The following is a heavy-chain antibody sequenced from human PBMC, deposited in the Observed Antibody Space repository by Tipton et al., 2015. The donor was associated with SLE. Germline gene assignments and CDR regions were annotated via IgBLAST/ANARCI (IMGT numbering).Heavy chain of an antibody. CDR3: AKERWGTFEV. CDR1: GFTFSSYE. Sequence: GSLRLSCSASGFTFSSYEMNWVRQAPGKGLQWVANIKFDGSDKYYVDAVKGRFTVSRDNAKNSMYLQMDSLRAEDTGVYYCAKERWGTFEVWGQGTLVTVSS. CDR2: IKFDGSDK. J-gene: IGHJ4*02. D-gene: IGHD1-26*01. V-gene: IGHV3-7*01.